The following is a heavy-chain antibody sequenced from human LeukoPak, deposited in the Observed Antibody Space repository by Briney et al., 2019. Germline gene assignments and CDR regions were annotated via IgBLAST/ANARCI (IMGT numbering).Heavy chain of an antibody. CDR3: ARDWGGYGPTSHDY. D-gene: IGHD3-16*01. V-gene: IGHV3-74*01. CDR1: GFTFSSYW. Sequence: GGSLRLSCAASGFTFSSYWMHWVRQAPGRRLVWVSRISSDGSSTIYADSVKGRFTISRDNAKNTLYLQMNSLRAEDTAVYYCARDWGGYGPTSHDYWGQGTLVTVSS. CDR2: ISSDGSST. J-gene: IGHJ4*02.